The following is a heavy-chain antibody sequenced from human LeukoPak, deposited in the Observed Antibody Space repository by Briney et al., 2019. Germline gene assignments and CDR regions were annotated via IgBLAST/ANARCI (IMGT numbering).Heavy chain of an antibody. Sequence: SETLSLTCAVYSGSFSGYYWSWIRQPPGKGLEWIGEINHSGSTNYNPSLKSRVTISVDTSKNQFSLKLSSVTAADTAVYYCARGRNTTGNPPTRDWFDPWGQGTLVTVSS. CDR1: SGSFSGYY. CDR3: ARGRNTTGNPPTRDWFDP. V-gene: IGHV4-34*01. D-gene: IGHD1-1*01. CDR2: INHSGST. J-gene: IGHJ5*02.